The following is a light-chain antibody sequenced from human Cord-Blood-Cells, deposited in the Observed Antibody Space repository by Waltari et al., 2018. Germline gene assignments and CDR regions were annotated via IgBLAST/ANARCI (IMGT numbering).Light chain of an antibody. J-gene: IGKJ2*01. CDR1: QSISWY. CDR2: AAS. Sequence: IQMIQAPSSLSASVGDGVTITCRASQSISWYLNWYQQKPGKAPKLLIYAASSLQSGVPTRFSGSGSGTDFTLTISSLQPEDFATYYCQQSYSTPYTFGQGTKLEIK. CDR3: QQSYSTPYT. V-gene: IGKV1-39*01.